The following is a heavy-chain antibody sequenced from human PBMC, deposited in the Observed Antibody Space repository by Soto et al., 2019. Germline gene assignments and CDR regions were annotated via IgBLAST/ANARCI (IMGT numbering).Heavy chain of an antibody. CDR3: ARGYYDSSGYYYDVFDY. CDR1: GYTFTSYY. Sequence: ASVKVSCKASGYTFTSYYMHWVRQAPGQGLEWMGIINPSGGSTSYAQKFQGRVTMTRDTSTSTVYMELSSLRSEDTAVYYCARGYYDSSGYYYDVFDYWGQGTLVTVSS. CDR2: INPSGGST. V-gene: IGHV1-46*01. J-gene: IGHJ4*02. D-gene: IGHD3-22*01.